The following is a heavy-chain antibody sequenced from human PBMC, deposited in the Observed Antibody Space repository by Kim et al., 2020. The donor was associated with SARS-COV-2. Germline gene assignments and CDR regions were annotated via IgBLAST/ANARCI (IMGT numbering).Heavy chain of an antibody. J-gene: IGHJ6*02. CDR3: ARDDCTNGVCHYYYYGMDV. Sequence: GGSLRLSCAASGFTFSSYWMSWVRQAPGKGLEWVANIKQDGSEKYYVDSVKGRFTISRDNAKNSLYLQMNSLRAEDTAVYYCARDDCTNGVCHYYYYGMDVWGQGTTVTVSS. V-gene: IGHV3-7*01. D-gene: IGHD2-8*01. CDR1: GFTFSSYW. CDR2: IKQDGSEK.